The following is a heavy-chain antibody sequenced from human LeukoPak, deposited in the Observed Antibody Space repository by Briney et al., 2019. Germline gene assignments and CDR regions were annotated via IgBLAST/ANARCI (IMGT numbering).Heavy chain of an antibody. J-gene: IGHJ5*02. CDR1: GFTFSSYG. D-gene: IGHD1-26*01. CDR2: IWYDGSNK. CDR3: AREEDEKGATNWFDP. V-gene: IGHV3-33*08. Sequence: PGGSLRLSCAASGFTFSSYGMHWVRQAPGKGLEWVAVIWYDGSNKYYADSVKGRFTISRDNSKNTLYLQMNSLRAEDTAVYYCAREEDEKGATNWFDPWGQGTLVTVSS.